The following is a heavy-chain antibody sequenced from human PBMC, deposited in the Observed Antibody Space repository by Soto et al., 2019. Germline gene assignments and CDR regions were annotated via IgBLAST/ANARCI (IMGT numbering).Heavy chain of an antibody. CDR2: IYYSGST. Sequence: PSETLSLTCTVSGGSISSSSYYWCWIRQPPGKGLEWIGSIYYSGSTYYNPSLKSRVTISVDTSKNQFSMKLSSVTAADTAGDYCAITKIHDLGYWGQGTSVTV. D-gene: IGHD5-18*01. V-gene: IGHV4-39*01. J-gene: IGHJ4*02. CDR3: AITKIHDLGY. CDR1: GGSISSSSYY.